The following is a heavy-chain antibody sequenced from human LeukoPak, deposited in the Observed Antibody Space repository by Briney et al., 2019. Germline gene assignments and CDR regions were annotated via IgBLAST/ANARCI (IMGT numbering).Heavy chain of an antibody. CDR1: GFTFSGFW. Sequence: GGSLRLSCAASGFTFSGFWMHWVRQAPGEGLAWVSRLNTDGSYTSYADSVKGRFTISRDNAKNTLYLHMNSLRAEDTAVYYCARGINGPVDWGQGTLVTVSS. V-gene: IGHV3-74*01. CDR2: LNTDGSYT. D-gene: IGHD5-24*01. CDR3: ARGINGPVD. J-gene: IGHJ4*02.